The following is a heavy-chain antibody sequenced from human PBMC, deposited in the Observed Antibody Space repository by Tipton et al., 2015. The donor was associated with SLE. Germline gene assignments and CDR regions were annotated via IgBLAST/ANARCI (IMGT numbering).Heavy chain of an antibody. D-gene: IGHD6-19*01. Sequence: TLSLTCTVSGGSISSGSYYWSWIRQPAGKGLEWIGSIYHSGSTYYNPSLKSRVTISVDTSKNQFSLKLSSVTAADTAVYYCARHHSSGRFDYWGQGTLVTVSS. CDR3: ARHHSSGRFDY. CDR1: GGSISSGSYY. CDR2: IYHSGST. J-gene: IGHJ4*02. V-gene: IGHV4-61*02.